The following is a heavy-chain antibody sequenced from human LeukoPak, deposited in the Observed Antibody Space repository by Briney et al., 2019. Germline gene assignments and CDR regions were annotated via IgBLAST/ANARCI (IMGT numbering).Heavy chain of an antibody. CDR2: ISYDGSNK. CDR3: AREGWIQLWLPDY. CDR1: GFTFSSYA. V-gene: IGHV3-30*04. D-gene: IGHD5-18*01. J-gene: IGHJ4*02. Sequence: GGSLRHSCAASGFTFSSYAMHWVRQAPGKGLEWVAVISYDGSNKYYADSVKGRFTISRDNSKNTLYLQMNSLRAEDTAVYYCAREGWIQLWLPDYWGQGTLVTVSS.